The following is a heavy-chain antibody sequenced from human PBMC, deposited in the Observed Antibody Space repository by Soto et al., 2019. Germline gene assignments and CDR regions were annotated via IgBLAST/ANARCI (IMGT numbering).Heavy chain of an antibody. J-gene: IGHJ4*02. CDR2: VTAGGEDT. Sequence: PGGSLRLSCAASGFIFSSYAMSWVRQAPGKGLEWVSAVTAGGEDTYYADSVKGRCTISRDNSKNTVYLQVDSLRLGDAAIYYCTKGPSSLSLGCWGQGTLVTVSS. CDR1: GFIFSSYA. CDR3: TKGPSSLSLGC. V-gene: IGHV3-23*01. D-gene: IGHD6-6*01.